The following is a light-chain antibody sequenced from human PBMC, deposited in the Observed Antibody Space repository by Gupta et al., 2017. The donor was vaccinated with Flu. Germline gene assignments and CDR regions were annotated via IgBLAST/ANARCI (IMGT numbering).Light chain of an antibody. CDR2: SNS. Sequence: QSVLTQPPSVSGAPGQRVSISCPGNSSNIGAGYDVHWYRQLPGAAPQLLIYSNSNRPSGVPDRFSGSKSGTSGSLAITGLQTDDEADYYCQSFDSSLTAWVFGGGTKLTVL. CDR1: SSNIGAGYD. V-gene: IGLV1-40*01. J-gene: IGLJ3*02. CDR3: QSFDSSLTAWV.